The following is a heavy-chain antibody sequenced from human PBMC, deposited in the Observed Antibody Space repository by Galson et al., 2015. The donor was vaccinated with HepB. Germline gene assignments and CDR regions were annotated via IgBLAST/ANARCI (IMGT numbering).Heavy chain of an antibody. CDR2: IRSKANSYAT. CDR3: TRHNMGADY. CDR1: GFTFSGSA. J-gene: IGHJ4*02. Sequence: SLRLSCAATGFTFSGSAMHWVRQASGKGLEWVGRIRSKANSYATAYAASVKGRFTISRDDSKNTAYLQMNSLKTEDTAVYYCTRHNMGADYWGQGTLVTVSS. V-gene: IGHV3-73*01. D-gene: IGHD1-26*01.